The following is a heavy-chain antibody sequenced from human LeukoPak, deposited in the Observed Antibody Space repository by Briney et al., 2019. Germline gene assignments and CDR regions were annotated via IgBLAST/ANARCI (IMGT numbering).Heavy chain of an antibody. V-gene: IGHV3-66*02. Sequence: GGSLRLSCAASGFTVSSNYMSWVRQAPGKGLEWVSVIYSGGSTYYADSVKGRFPISRDNSKNTLYLQMNSLRAEDTAVYYCARAFTISKNWFDPWGQGTLVTVSS. CDR3: ARAFTISKNWFDP. CDR1: GFTVSSNY. CDR2: IYSGGST. D-gene: IGHD3-3*01. J-gene: IGHJ5*02.